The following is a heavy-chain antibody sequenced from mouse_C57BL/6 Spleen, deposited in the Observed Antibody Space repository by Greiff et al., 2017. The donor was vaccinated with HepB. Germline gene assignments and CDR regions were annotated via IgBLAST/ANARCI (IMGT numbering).Heavy chain of an antibody. V-gene: IGHV3-6*01. D-gene: IGHD2-4*01. CDR1: GYSITSGYY. Sequence: EVQLVESGPGLVKPSQSLSLTCSVTGYSITSGYYWNWIRQFPGNKLEWMGYISYDGSNNYNPSLKNRISITRDTSKNQFFLKLNSVTTEDTATYYCARLYYDYDEAWFAYWGQGTLVTVSA. CDR2: ISYDGSN. CDR3: ARLYYDYDEAWFAY. J-gene: IGHJ3*01.